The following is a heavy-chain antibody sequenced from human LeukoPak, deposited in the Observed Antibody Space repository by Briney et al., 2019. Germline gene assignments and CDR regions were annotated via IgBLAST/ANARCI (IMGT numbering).Heavy chain of an antibody. CDR1: GYTFTGYY. V-gene: IGHV1-2*02. J-gene: IGHJ2*01. D-gene: IGHD3-16*01. Sequence: ASVKVSCKASGYTFTGYYMHWVRQAPGQGLEWMGWINPNSGGTNYAQKFQGRVTMTRDTSISTAYMELSRLRSDDTAVYFCARGSVGIWGSYGHWYFDFWGRGTLVTVSS. CDR3: ARGSVGIWGSYGHWYFDF. CDR2: INPNSGGT.